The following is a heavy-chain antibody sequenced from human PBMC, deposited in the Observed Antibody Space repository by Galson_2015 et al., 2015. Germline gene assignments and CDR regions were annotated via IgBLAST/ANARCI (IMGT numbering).Heavy chain of an antibody. Sequence: SVKVSCKASGYTFTNYFIQWVRQAPGQGLEWVGAINPSGAATFYAQKLQGRVTMTRDTPTSTVYVELSSLGSEDTAVYYCARELVGTYYFDYWGLGTLVTVSS. CDR3: ARELVGTYYFDY. CDR2: INPSGAAT. J-gene: IGHJ4*02. D-gene: IGHD1-26*01. CDR1: GYTFTNYF. V-gene: IGHV1-46*04.